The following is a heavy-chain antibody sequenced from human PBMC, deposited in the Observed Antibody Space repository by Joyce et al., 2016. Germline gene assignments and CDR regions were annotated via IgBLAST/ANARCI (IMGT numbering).Heavy chain of an antibody. J-gene: IGHJ4*02. CDR2: MYYGART. CDR1: GGSVSSSTY. D-gene: IGHD3-22*01. V-gene: IGHV4-39*01. CDR3: ASGYDSARVDY. Sequence: QLHLQESGPGLVKPWETLSLTCTVSGGSVSSSTYWGWIRQPPGKGLEWIGTMYYGARTNYNPSLKSRLTMSVDTSKYQFSLKLSSVTAADTAVYYCASGYDSARVDYWGQGTLVTVSS.